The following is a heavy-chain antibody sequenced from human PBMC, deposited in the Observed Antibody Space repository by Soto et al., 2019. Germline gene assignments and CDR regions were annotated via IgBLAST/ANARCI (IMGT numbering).Heavy chain of an antibody. CDR3: AKDEISKTIRGDAFNF. CDR2: ISYDGSYQ. Sequence: PGGSLRLSCAASGFTFSSDGMHWVRQAPGKGLEWVAVISYDGSYQYYVDSVKGRFTISRDNSNNTLYLQMNSLRAEDTAVYYCAKDEISKTIRGDAFNFWGQGTMVTVSS. V-gene: IGHV3-30*18. D-gene: IGHD1-7*01. CDR1: GFTFSSDG. J-gene: IGHJ3*01.